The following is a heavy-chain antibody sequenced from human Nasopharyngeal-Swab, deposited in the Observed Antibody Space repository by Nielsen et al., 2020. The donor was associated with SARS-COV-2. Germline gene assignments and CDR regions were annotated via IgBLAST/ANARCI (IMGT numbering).Heavy chain of an antibody. D-gene: IGHD3-22*01. V-gene: IGHV3-21*01. CDR3: ARGPHLYYEALNDY. CDR2: ISASSTYK. J-gene: IGHJ4*02. Sequence: WIRQPPGKGLEWVACISASSTYKYYEDSVEGRFTISRDNAKNSLYLQMNSLRAEDTAVYYCARGPHLYYEALNDYWGQGTLVTVSS.